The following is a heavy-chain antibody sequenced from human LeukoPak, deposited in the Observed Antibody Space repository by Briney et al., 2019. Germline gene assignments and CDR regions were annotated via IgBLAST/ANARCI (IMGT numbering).Heavy chain of an antibody. V-gene: IGHV3-49*03. CDR2: IRSKAYGGTT. CDR1: GFTFGDYA. CDR3: TRFGYDYVWGSYRWVHYFDY. D-gene: IGHD3-16*02. J-gene: IGHJ4*02. Sequence: GGSLRLSCTASGFTFGDYAMSWFRQAPGKGLEWVGFIRSKAYGGTTEYAASVKGRFTISRDDSKSIAYLQMNSLKTEDTAVYYCTRFGYDYVWGSYRWVHYFDYWGQGTLVTVSS.